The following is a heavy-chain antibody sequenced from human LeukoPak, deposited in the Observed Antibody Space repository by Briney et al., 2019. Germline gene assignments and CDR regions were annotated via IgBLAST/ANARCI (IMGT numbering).Heavy chain of an antibody. V-gene: IGHV3-30*03. D-gene: IGHD7-27*01. CDR1: GFTFSSYG. CDR3: ARSESTGEVWFDY. J-gene: IGHJ4*02. CDR2: ISYDGSNK. Sequence: QPGRSLRLSCAASGFTFSSYGMHWVRQAPGKGLEWVAVISYDGSNKYYADSVKGRFTISRDNSKNTLYLQMNSLRAEDTAVYYCARSESTGEVWFDYWGQGTLVTVSS.